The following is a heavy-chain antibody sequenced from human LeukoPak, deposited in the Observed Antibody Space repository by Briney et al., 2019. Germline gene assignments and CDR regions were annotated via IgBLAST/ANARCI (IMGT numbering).Heavy chain of an antibody. CDR2: ISSSSNFV. V-gene: IGHV3-21*01. Sequence: PGGSLRLSCAASGFTFSSYSMNWVRQAPGKGLEWVSSISSSSNFVFYADSVKGRFTISRDNVKNTLFLQMNSLGAEDTALYYCARGWNTTPRSGFDIWGLGTMVTVSS. J-gene: IGHJ3*02. CDR1: GFTFSSYS. CDR3: ARGWNTTPRSGFDI. D-gene: IGHD1/OR15-1a*01.